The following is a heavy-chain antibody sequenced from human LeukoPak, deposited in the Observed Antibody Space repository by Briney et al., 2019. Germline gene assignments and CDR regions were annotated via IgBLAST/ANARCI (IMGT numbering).Heavy chain of an antibody. V-gene: IGHV3-74*01. J-gene: IGHJ4*02. CDR3: ARAEFHSSGSY. D-gene: IGHD3-22*01. CDR1: GFTFSNHW. CDR2: ITSDGSST. Sequence: GGSLRLSCAASGFTFSNHWMHWVRQAPGKGLVWVSRITSDGSSTTYADSVKGRFTISRDNANNTLYLQMNSLRDEDTAVYYCARAEFHSSGSYWGQGTLVTVSS.